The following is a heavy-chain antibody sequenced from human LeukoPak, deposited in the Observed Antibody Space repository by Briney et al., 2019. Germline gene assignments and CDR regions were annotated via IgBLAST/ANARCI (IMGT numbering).Heavy chain of an antibody. Sequence: GGSLRLSCAASGFTFSSNWMHWVRQAPGKGLEWVAVIWYDGSNKYYADSVKGRFTISRDNSKNTLYLQMNSLRAEDTAVYYCAREWGSGTYNFQHWGQGTLVTVSS. CDR2: IWYDGSNK. CDR1: GFTFSSNW. D-gene: IGHD3-10*01. V-gene: IGHV3-33*08. CDR3: AREWGSGTYNFQH. J-gene: IGHJ1*01.